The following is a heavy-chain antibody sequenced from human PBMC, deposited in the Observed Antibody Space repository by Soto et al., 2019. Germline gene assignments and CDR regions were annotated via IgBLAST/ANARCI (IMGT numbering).Heavy chain of an antibody. CDR2: ISLSGSTI. J-gene: IGHJ4*02. V-gene: IGHV3-48*03. CDR3: ARESFSASPNFFDY. D-gene: IGHD3-3*02. Sequence: GGSLRLSCAASGFAFSNYEMNWVRQAPGKGLEWVSYISLSGSTIYYADSVKGRFTISRDDAKNSLYLQMDSLRADDTAVYYCARESFSASPNFFDYWGQGTLVTV. CDR1: GFAFSNYE.